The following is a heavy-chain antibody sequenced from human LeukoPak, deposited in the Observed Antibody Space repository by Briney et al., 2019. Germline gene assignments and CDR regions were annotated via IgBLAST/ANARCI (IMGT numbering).Heavy chain of an antibody. Sequence: GGSLRLSCVASGFTFSNFAMHWVRQAPGKGLEWVTLISFDGSNKYYADSVKGRFTVSRDNSKNTLYLQMNSLRAKDTAVYYCARDGVVTDYFDYWGQGTLVTVSS. V-gene: IGHV3-30-3*01. CDR2: ISFDGSNK. CDR3: ARDGVVTDYFDY. J-gene: IGHJ4*02. D-gene: IGHD3-3*01. CDR1: GFTFSNFA.